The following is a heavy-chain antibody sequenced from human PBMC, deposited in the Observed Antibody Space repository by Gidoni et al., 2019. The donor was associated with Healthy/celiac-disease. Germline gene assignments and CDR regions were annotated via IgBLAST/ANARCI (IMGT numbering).Heavy chain of an antibody. CDR2: SYYSGST. CDR3: ARVWGVATITLAPMDV. J-gene: IGHJ6*02. Sequence: QVQLQESGPGLVKPSETLSLTCTVSGGSISSYSWSWIRQPPGKGLEWIGFSYYSGSTNYNPSLKSRVTISIDTSKNQFSLKLSSVTAADTAIYYCARVWGVATITLAPMDVWGQGTTVTVSS. D-gene: IGHD5-12*01. CDR1: GGSISSYS. V-gene: IGHV4-59*01.